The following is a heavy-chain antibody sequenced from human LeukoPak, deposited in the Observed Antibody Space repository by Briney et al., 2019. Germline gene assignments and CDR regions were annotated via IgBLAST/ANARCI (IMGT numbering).Heavy chain of an antibody. V-gene: IGHV3-74*01. D-gene: IGHD6-19*01. CDR1: GFTFSSYW. CDR2: INSDGSST. J-gene: IGHJ3*02. Sequence: GGSLRLSCAASGFTFSSYWMHWVRQAPGKGLVWVSRINSDGSSTSYADSVKGRFTISRDNAKNKLYLQMNSLRAEDTAVYYCARAEQWLAHAFDNWGQGTMVTVSS. CDR3: ARAEQWLAHAFDN.